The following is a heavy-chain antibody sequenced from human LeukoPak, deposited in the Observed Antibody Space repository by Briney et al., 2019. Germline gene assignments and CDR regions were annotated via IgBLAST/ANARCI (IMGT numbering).Heavy chain of an antibody. CDR2: IIPIFGTA. V-gene: IGHV1-69*01. CDR1: GGTFSSYA. Sequence: EASVKVSCKASGGTFSSYAISWVRQAPGQGLEWMGGIIPIFGTANYAQKFQGRVTITADESTSTAYMELSSLRSEDTAVYYCARDIVVVVAAIVHYYYGMDVWGQGTTVTVSS. CDR3: ARDIVVVVAAIVHYYYGMDV. J-gene: IGHJ6*02. D-gene: IGHD2-15*01.